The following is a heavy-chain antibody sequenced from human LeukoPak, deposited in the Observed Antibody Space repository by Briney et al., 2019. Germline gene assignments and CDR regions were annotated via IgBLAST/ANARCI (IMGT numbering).Heavy chain of an antibody. D-gene: IGHD3-3*02. J-gene: IGHJ3*02. V-gene: IGHV3-30*02. CDR2: IRYDGSNK. CDR3: TTDRISTNAFDI. Sequence: GGSLRLSCAASGFTFSSYGMHWVRQAPGKGLEWVAFIRYDGSNKYYADSVKGRFTISRDDSKNTLYLQMNSLKTEDTAVYYCTTDRISTNAFDIWGQGTMVTVSS. CDR1: GFTFSSYG.